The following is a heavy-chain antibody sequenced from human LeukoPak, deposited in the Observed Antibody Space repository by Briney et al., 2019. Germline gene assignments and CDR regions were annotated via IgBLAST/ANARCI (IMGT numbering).Heavy chain of an antibody. J-gene: IGHJ6*03. CDR1: GFTVSSNY. CDR3: ARDRYYDSSGLYSLYYYYYMDV. Sequence: GGSLRLSCAASGFTVSSNYMSWVRQAPGKGLEWVSVIYSGGSTYYADSVKGRFTISRDNAKNSLYLQMNSLRAEDTAVYYCARDRYYDSSGLYSLYYYYYMDVWGKGTTVTVSS. V-gene: IGHV3-53*01. CDR2: IYSGGST. D-gene: IGHD3-22*01.